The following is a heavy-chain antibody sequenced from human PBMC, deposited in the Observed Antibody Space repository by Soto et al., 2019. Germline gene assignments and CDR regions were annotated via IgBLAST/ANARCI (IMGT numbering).Heavy chain of an antibody. CDR2: ISYDGSST. V-gene: IGHV3-30*18. CDR1: SFTFSRYG. CDR3: AKDFVAYCGGDCYFDN. Sequence: QVQLVESGGGVVQPGKSLRLSCAASSFTFSRYGVHWVRQAPGKGLEWLAVISYDGSSTFYADSAKGQFTISRDHSKNTLSLQMDSMRFEDTARYYCAKDFVAYCGGDCYFDNWGQGTLVTVSS. J-gene: IGHJ4*02. D-gene: IGHD2-21*02.